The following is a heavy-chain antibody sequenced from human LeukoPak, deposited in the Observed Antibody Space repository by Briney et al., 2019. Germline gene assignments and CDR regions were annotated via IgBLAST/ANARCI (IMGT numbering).Heavy chain of an antibody. CDR3: ARDRYCTTTRCSDY. CDR2: ISTDGSST. J-gene: IGHJ4*02. Sequence: PGGSLRLSCAASGSTFSNYWMHWVRQAPGKGLVWVSRISTDGSSTTYADSVKGRFTISRDNAKNTLYLEMNSLRAEDTAVYYCARDRYCTTTRCSDYWGQGTLVTVSS. D-gene: IGHD2-2*01. CDR1: GSTFSNYW. V-gene: IGHV3-74*03.